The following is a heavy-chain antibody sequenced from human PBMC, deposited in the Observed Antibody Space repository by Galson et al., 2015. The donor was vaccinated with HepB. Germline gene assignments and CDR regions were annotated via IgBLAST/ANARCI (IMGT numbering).Heavy chain of an antibody. Sequence: QSGAEVKKPGESLKISCTGSGYSFTSYWIGWVRQMPGKGLEWMGIIWPGDPDTRLSPSFQGQVTIAADKSISTAYLQWSSLKATDTAMYYCARGGGVYSSIWYWVNWGQGTLVTVSS. CDR2: IWPGDPDT. D-gene: IGHD6-13*01. V-gene: IGHV5-51*01. CDR3: ARGGGVYSSIWYWVN. CDR1: GYSFTSYW. J-gene: IGHJ4*02.